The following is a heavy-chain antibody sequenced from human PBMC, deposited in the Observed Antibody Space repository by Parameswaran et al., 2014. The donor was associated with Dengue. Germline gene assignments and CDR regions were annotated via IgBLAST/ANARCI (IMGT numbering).Heavy chain of an antibody. V-gene: IGHV3-66*01. Sequence: VRQAPGKGLEWVSVIYSGGSTYYADSVKGRFTISRDNSKNTLYLQMNSLRAEDTAVYYCASDLIAAAGSDAFDIWGQGTMVTVSS. CDR3: ASDLIAAAGSDAFDI. D-gene: IGHD6-13*01. CDR2: IYSGGST. J-gene: IGHJ3*02.